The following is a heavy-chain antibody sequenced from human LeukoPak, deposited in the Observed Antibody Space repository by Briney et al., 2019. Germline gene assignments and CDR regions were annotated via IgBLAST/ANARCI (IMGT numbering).Heavy chain of an antibody. D-gene: IGHD3-22*01. CDR1: GYTFTSYG. Sequence: GASVKVSCKASGYTFTSYGISWVRQAPGQGLEWMGWISAYNGNTNYAQKLQGRVTMTTDTSTSTAYMELRSLRSDDTAVYYCARDVIDSLSIYDSSGYYHAFDIWGQGTMVTVSS. V-gene: IGHV1-18*01. CDR3: ARDVIDSLSIYDSSGYYHAFDI. CDR2: ISAYNGNT. J-gene: IGHJ3*02.